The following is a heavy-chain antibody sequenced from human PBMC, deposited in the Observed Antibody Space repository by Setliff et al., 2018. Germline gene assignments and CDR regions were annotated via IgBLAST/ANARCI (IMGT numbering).Heavy chain of an antibody. CDR1: GGSLRNNF. D-gene: IGHD2-2*03. CDR2: TYYSGDA. V-gene: IGHV4-39*01. J-gene: IGHJ3*02. Sequence: PSETLSLTCTVSGGSLRNNFWGWIRQSPGKGLEWIGNTYYSGDAYYNPSLKSRVTISVDTSRNQFSLKLSSVTAADTAVYYCVRVEAGYCSSTSCYVVGAFDIWGQGTMVTVSS. CDR3: VRVEAGYCSSTSCYVVGAFDI.